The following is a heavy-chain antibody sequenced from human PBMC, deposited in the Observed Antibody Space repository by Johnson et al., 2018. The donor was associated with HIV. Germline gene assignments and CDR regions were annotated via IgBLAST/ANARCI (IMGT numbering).Heavy chain of an antibody. D-gene: IGHD6-13*01. CDR1: GFTFSTYW. J-gene: IGHJ3*02. V-gene: IGHV3-74*02. Sequence: VQLVESGGGVVQPGRSLRLSCAASGFTFSTYWMHWVRQAPGKGLVWVSRINSDGSSTSYADSVKGRFTISRDNAKNTLYLQMNSLSAEDTAVYYCALSGGAAAYDAFDIWGQGTMVTVSS. CDR2: INSDGSST. CDR3: ALSGGAAAYDAFDI.